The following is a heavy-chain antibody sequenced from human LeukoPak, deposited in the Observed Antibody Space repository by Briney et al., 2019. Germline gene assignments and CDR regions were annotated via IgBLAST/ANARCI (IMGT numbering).Heavy chain of an antibody. CDR2: ISYDGSNK. D-gene: IGHD5-24*01. CDR3: AKGREMSTTPYDY. J-gene: IGHJ4*02. Sequence: GGSLRLSCAASGFTFSNYGMHWVREAPGKGLGWVAVISYDGSNKYYADSVRGRFTISRDNSKNTLYLQMDSLRTEDTAVYSCAKGREMSTTPYDYWGQGTLVTVSS. CDR1: GFTFSNYG. V-gene: IGHV3-30*18.